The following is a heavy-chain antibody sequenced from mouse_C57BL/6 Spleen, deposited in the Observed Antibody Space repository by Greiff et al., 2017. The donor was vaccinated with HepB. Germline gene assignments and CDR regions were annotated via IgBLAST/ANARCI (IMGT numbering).Heavy chain of an antibody. V-gene: IGHV1-69*01. D-gene: IGHD1-1*01. CDR2: IDPSDSYT. Sequence: VQLQQPGAELVMPGASVKLSCKASGYTFTSYWMHWVKQRPGQGLEWIGEIDPSDSYTNYNQKFKGKSTLTVDKSSSTAYMQLNSLTSEDSAVYYCARGATVVEYFDVWGTGTTVTVSS. CDR3: ARGATVVEYFDV. J-gene: IGHJ1*03. CDR1: GYTFTSYW.